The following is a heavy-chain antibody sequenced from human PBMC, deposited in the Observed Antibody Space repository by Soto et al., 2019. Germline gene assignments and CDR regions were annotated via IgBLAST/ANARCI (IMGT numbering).Heavy chain of an antibody. CDR3: ARAYCSGGGRYPGLY. CDR1: GFTFSSFW. Sequence: EVQLVESGGGLVQPGGSLRLSCAASGFTFSSFWMSWVRQAPGKGLEWVANIKQDGSEKYYVDSVKGRFTISRDNAKNSLYLQMDSLRAEDTAVYYCARAYCSGGGRYPGLYWGQGTLVTVPS. CDR2: IKQDGSEK. J-gene: IGHJ4*02. D-gene: IGHD2-15*01. V-gene: IGHV3-7*01.